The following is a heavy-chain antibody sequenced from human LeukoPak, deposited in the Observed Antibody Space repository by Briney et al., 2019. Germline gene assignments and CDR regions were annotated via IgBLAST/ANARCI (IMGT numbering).Heavy chain of an antibody. J-gene: IGHJ3*02. Sequence: SETLSLTCTAPGYSISSGYYWGWIRQPPGKGLEWIGSIYHSGSTYYNPSLKSRVTISVDTSKNQFSLKLSSVTAADTAVYYCARVPPYYYDSSVSKAGAFDIWGQGTMVTVSS. V-gene: IGHV4-38-2*02. CDR1: GYSISSGYY. CDR3: ARVPPYYYDSSVSKAGAFDI. CDR2: IYHSGST. D-gene: IGHD3-22*01.